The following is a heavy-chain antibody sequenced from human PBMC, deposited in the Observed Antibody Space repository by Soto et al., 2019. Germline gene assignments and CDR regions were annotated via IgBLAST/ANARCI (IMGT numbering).Heavy chain of an antibody. CDR3: ARFGSSRRGVGAFDI. CDR2: ISSSSSTI. Sequence: GGALRISRSAPWITFRSYSMKWGPPAPGKGLEWVSYISSSSSTIYYADSVKGRFTISRDNAKNSLYLQMNSLRAEDTAVYYCARFGSSRRGVGAFDIWGQGTMVTVSS. D-gene: IGHD6-13*01. J-gene: IGHJ3*02. V-gene: IGHV3-48*01. CDR1: WITFRSYS.